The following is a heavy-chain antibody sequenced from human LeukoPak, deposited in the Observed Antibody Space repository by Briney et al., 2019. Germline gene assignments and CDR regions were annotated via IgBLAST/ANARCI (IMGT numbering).Heavy chain of an antibody. J-gene: IGHJ4*02. CDR3: LPTKVDFHH. Sequence: GGSLRPSCAASGFTFTDYATSWVRQPPGKGLDWVSSISASGNKTFYADSVNDHCTISRDNSKKTVFLQMSSRRAEDTAVYYCLPTKVDFHHWGGGTLVTVCS. V-gene: IGHV3-23*01. CDR1: GFTFTDYA. D-gene: IGHD5-12*01. CDR2: ISASGNKT.